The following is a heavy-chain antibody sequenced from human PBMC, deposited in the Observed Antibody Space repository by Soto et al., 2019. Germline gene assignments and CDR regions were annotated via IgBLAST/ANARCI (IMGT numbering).Heavy chain of an antibody. CDR3: ARDVTIFGVVTVSTNWFDL. CDR1: GGTFSSYT. CDR2: IIPILGIA. J-gene: IGHJ5*02. Sequence: SVKVSCKASGGTFSSYTISWVRQAPGQGLEWMGRIIPILGIANYAQKFQGRVTITADKSTSTAYMELSSLRSEDTAVYYCARDVTIFGVVTVSTNWFDLWGQGTLVTVSS. V-gene: IGHV1-69*04. D-gene: IGHD3-3*01.